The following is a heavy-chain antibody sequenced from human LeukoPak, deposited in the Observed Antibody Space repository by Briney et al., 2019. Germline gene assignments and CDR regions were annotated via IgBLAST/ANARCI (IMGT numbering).Heavy chain of an antibody. D-gene: IGHD3-22*01. V-gene: IGHV5-51*01. J-gene: IGHJ4*02. CDR3: ARHPDSSGYMYYFDY. CDR2: IYPGDSDT. Sequence: GESLKISCKGSGYSFTSYWIGWVRQMPGKGLEWMGIIYPGDSDTRYSPSFQGQVTISADKSISTAYLQWSSLKASDTAMYYCARHPDSSGYMYYFDYWGQGTLATVSS. CDR1: GYSFTSYW.